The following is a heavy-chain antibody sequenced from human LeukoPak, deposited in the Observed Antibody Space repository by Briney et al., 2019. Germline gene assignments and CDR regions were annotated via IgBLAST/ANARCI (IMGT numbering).Heavy chain of an antibody. CDR1: GFTFSSYA. Sequence: TGGSLRLSCAASGFTFSSYAMSWVRQAPGKGLEWVSAISGGGGSTYYADSVKGRFTISRDNSKNTLYLQMNSLRAEDTAVYYCAKVVVVRWYFDYWGQGTLVTVSS. CDR3: AKVVVVRWYFDY. D-gene: IGHD3-22*01. J-gene: IGHJ4*02. V-gene: IGHV3-23*01. CDR2: ISGGGGST.